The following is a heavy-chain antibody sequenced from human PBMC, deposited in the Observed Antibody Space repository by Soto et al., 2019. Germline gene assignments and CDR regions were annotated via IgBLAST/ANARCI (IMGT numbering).Heavy chain of an antibody. CDR3: AKDRIAVAGTGVNWFDP. Sequence: GGSLRLSCAASGFTFSSYAMSWVRQAPGKGLEWVSAISGSGGSTYYADSVKGRFTISRDNSKNTLYLQMNSLRAEDTAVYYCAKDRIAVAGTGVNWFDPWGQGTLVTVSS. CDR2: ISGSGGST. D-gene: IGHD6-19*01. V-gene: IGHV3-23*01. CDR1: GFTFSSYA. J-gene: IGHJ5*02.